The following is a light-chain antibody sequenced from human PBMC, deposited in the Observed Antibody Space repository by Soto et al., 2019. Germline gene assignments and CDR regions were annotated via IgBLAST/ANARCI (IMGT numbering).Light chain of an antibody. J-gene: IGKJ5*01. CDR2: SVS. Sequence: DIQMTQSPSSLSASVGDTVTITCRASQSIGKHLNWYQQKPGKAPKFLIYSVSSLQSGVPSRFSGSGSGTEFTLTISSLQPDDFATYYCQQYNSYSYTFGQGTRLE. V-gene: IGKV1-16*01. CDR1: QSIGKH. CDR3: QQYNSYSYT.